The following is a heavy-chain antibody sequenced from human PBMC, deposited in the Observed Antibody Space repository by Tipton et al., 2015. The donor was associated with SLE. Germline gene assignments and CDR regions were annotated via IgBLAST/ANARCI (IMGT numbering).Heavy chain of an antibody. CDR2: VYYTGNT. Sequence: TLSLTCTVSGGSISSYYWGWIRQPPGKGLEWVGTVYYTGNTFYNPSLKSRVTISVDTSKNQFSLNWSSVTAADTAVYYCARDEYRYDTTGYHLLGHFDFWGQGTLVTVSS. D-gene: IGHD3-22*01. V-gene: IGHV4-39*07. J-gene: IGHJ4*02. CDR1: GGSISSYY. CDR3: ARDEYRYDTTGYHLLGHFDF.